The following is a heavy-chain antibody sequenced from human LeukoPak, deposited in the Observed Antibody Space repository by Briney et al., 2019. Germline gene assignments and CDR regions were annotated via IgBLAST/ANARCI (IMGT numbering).Heavy chain of an antibody. Sequence: GGSLRLSCAASGFAFSSYAMSWVRQAPGKGLEWVSYISGSADNTFYADSVKGRFTISRDNSKNTLYLQMNSLRAEDTAVYYCSKNPFMGYGSDYLDDWGQGTLVTVSS. CDR1: GFAFSSYA. CDR2: ISGSADNT. V-gene: IGHV3-23*01. D-gene: IGHD3-10*01. J-gene: IGHJ4*02. CDR3: SKNPFMGYGSDYLDD.